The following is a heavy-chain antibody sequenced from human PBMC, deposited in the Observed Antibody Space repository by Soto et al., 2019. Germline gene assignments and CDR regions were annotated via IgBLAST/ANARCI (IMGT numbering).Heavy chain of an antibody. CDR2: INTDGSNT. D-gene: IGHD2-15*01. Sequence: DVQLVETGGGVVPPGGSLRLSCAASGLTFNRYWMHWVRHAPGKGLVWVSHINTDGSNTNYADSVQGRFTISRDNAKSTLFLQMNSLRDEDTAVYYCAREFCSGGNCYTYYFDPWGQGIPVTVSS. CDR1: GLTFNRYW. J-gene: IGHJ5*02. CDR3: AREFCSGGNCYTYYFDP. V-gene: IGHV3-74*01.